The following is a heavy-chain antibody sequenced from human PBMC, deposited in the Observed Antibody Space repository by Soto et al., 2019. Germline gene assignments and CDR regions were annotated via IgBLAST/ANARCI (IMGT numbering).Heavy chain of an antibody. CDR3: AREPNYDILTGRDAFDI. V-gene: IGHV1-69*01. CDR2: IIPIFGTA. Sequence: QVQLVQSGAEVKKPGSSVKVSCKASGGTFSSYAISWVRQAPGQGLEWMGGIIPIFGTANYAQKFQGRVTITEDESTSTAYMELSSLRSEDTAVYYCAREPNYDILTGRDAFDIWGQGTMVTVSS. CDR1: GGTFSSYA. J-gene: IGHJ3*02. D-gene: IGHD3-9*01.